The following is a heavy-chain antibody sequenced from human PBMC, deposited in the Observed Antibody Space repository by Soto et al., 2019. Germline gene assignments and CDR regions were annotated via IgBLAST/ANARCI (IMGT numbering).Heavy chain of an antibody. CDR2: AYHGGGT. Sequence: SETLSLTCTVSGYSISTGFNWGWIRRPPGKGLEWIGSAYHGGGTYYSPSLKSRVTISVDESKNQISLRSEGTALYYCARGKLATLTDFWGQGTLVTVSS. CDR1: GYSISTGFN. V-gene: IGHV4-38-2*02. J-gene: IGHJ4*02. D-gene: IGHD5-12*01. CDR3: ARGKLATLTDF.